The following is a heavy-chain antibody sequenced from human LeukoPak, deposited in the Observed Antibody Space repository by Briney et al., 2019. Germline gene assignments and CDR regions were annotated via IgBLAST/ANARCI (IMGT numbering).Heavy chain of an antibody. CDR1: GFTVSSNY. CDR3: ARGGERWLVYFDF. Sequence: GGSLRLSCAASGFTVSSNYMSWVRQAPGRGLEWVSVIYTGGGTYYADSVKGRFSISRDASKNTLYLQMNSLRAEDTAVYYCARGGERWLVYFDFWGQGTLVTVSS. J-gene: IGHJ4*02. CDR2: IYTGGGT. V-gene: IGHV3-53*01. D-gene: IGHD6-19*01.